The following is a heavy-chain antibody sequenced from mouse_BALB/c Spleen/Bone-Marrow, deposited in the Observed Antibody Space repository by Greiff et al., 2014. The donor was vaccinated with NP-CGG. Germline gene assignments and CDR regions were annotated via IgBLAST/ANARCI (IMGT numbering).Heavy chain of an antibody. CDR3: ASATTATFYAMDY. Sequence: VQLQQPGAELVKPGASVKLSCTVSGFNIRDTYMHWVKQRPEQGLEWNGRIDPANGNTKYDPKFQGKATITADTSSNTAYLQLSSLTSEYTAVYYCASATTATFYAMDYWGQGTSVTVSS. CDR2: IDPANGNT. V-gene: IGHV14-3*02. CDR1: GFNIRDTY. D-gene: IGHD1-2*01. J-gene: IGHJ4*01.